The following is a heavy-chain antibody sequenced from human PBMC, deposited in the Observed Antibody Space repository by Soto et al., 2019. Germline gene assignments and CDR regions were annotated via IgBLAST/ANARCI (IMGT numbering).Heavy chain of an antibody. D-gene: IGHD2-2*02. CDR2: MNPDSGNT. CDR3: AKTYCNSATCYSGIFDS. CDR1: GYSFANYD. V-gene: IGHV1-8*01. Sequence: ASVKVSCKASGYSFANYDINWVRQATGQGLEWMGWMNPDSGNTGYAQKFQGRVTMSRDTSSSTAYMELSSLRSDDTAVYFCAKTYCNSATCYSGIFDSWGQGTLVTV. J-gene: IGHJ4*02.